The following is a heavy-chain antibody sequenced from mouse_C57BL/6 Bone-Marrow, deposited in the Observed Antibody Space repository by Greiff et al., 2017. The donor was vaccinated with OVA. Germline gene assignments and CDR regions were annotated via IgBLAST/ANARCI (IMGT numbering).Heavy chain of an antibody. CDR1: GYTFTDYE. CDR3: TTSYGSSVYWYFDV. CDR2: IDPETGGT. D-gene: IGHD1-1*01. V-gene: IGHV1-15*01. Sequence: QVQLQQSGAELVRPGASVTLSCKASGYTFTDYEMHWVKQTPVHGLEWIGAIDPETGGTAYNQKFKGKAILTADKSSSTAYMELRSLTSEDSAVYYCTTSYGSSVYWYFDVWGTGTTVTVSS. J-gene: IGHJ1*03.